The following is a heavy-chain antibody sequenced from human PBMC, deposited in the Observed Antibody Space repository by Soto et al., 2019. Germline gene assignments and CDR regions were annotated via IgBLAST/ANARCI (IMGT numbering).Heavy chain of an antibody. V-gene: IGHV3-74*01. Sequence: EVQLVESGGGLVQPGGSLRLSCAASGFTFSSYWIHWVRQAPGKGLVWVSRINSDGSSTTYADSVKGRFTISRDNAKNTLYRQMTSLRAEDPAVYYCASVSRAVVPAAIDYWGQGTLVTVSS. CDR3: ASVSRAVVPAAIDY. CDR1: GFTFSSYW. J-gene: IGHJ4*02. CDR2: INSDGSST. D-gene: IGHD2-2*01.